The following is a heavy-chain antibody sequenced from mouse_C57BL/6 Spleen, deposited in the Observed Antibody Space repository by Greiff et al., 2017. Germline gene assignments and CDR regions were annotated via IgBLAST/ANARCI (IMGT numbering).Heavy chain of an antibody. CDR1: GFTFSSYA. Sequence: EVQGVESGEGLVKPGGSLKLSCAASGFTFSSYAMSWVRQTPEKRLEWVAYISSGGDYTYYADTVKGRFTISRDNARNTLYLQMSSLKSEDTAMYYCTRVSGSSGYYFDYWGQGTTLTVSS. J-gene: IGHJ2*01. V-gene: IGHV5-9-1*02. CDR3: TRVSGSSGYYFDY. CDR2: ISSGGDYT. D-gene: IGHD3-2*02.